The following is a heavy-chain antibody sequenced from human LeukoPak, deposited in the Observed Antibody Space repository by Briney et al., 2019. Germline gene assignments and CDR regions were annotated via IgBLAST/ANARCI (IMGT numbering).Heavy chain of an antibody. CDR1: GYTFTSYY. D-gene: IGHD6-19*01. V-gene: IGHV1-3*01. CDR3: ARRESGYSSGWYSEYFQH. Sequence: ASVKVSCKASGYTFTSYYMHWVRQAPGQRLEWMGWINAGNGNTKYSQKFQGRVTITRDTSASTAYMELSSLRSEDTAVYYCARRESGYSSGWYSEYFQHWGQGTLVTVSS. J-gene: IGHJ1*01. CDR2: INAGNGNT.